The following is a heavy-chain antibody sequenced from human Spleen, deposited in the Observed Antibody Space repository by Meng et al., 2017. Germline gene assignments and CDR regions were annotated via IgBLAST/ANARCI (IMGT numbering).Heavy chain of an antibody. D-gene: IGHD4-17*01. J-gene: IGHJ4*02. CDR2: INTSGGKT. Sequence: GESLKISCVVSGLPFSTYALTWVRQAPGKEPEWVSGINTSGGKTYYADSVKGRFTISRDNSKNTLYLQMTSLRAEDTAIYYCARGVSYGDYWGQGTLVTVSS. V-gene: IGHV3-23*01. CDR1: GLPFSTYA. CDR3: ARGVSYGDY.